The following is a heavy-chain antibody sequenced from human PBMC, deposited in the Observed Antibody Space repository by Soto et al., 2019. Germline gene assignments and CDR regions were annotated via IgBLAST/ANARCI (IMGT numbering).Heavy chain of an antibody. CDR2: IYAGGST. J-gene: IGHJ3*01. CDR3: ARDMSRTTMAFHL. CDR1: GFTISNSY. Sequence: GGSLRLSCAASGFTISNSYMSWVRQTPGKGLEWVSVIYAGGSTYYAASVKGRFTISRDKSKSTLYLQMNSLRTEDTAVYYCARDMSRTTMAFHLWGQGTMVTVSS. V-gene: IGHV3-66*01. D-gene: IGHD4-17*01.